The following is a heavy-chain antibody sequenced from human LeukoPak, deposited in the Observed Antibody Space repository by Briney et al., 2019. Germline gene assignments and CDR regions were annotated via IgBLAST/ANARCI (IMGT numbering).Heavy chain of an antibody. CDR1: GFTFSSYA. CDR3: AKVQMGYGGLFDY. CDR2: ISGSGGST. V-gene: IGHV3-23*01. D-gene: IGHD4-23*01. Sequence: GGSLRLSCAASGFTFSSYAMSWVRQAPGKGLEWVSTISGSGGSTYYADSVKGRFTISRDNSKNTLYLQMNSLRAEDTAVYYCAKVQMGYGGLFDYWGQGTLVTVSS. J-gene: IGHJ4*02.